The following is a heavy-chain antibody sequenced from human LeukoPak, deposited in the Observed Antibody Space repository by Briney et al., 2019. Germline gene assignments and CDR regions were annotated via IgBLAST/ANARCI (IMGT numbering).Heavy chain of an antibody. CDR3: AKGSGSYWPLDY. Sequence: TGGSLRLSCAASGFTFSSYGMHWVRQAPGKGLEWVAVISYDGSNKYYADSVKGRFTISRDNSMNTLYLQMNSLRAEDTAVYYCAKGSGSYWPLDYWGQGTLVTVSS. CDR1: GFTFSSYG. D-gene: IGHD1-26*01. V-gene: IGHV3-30*18. CDR2: ISYDGSNK. J-gene: IGHJ4*02.